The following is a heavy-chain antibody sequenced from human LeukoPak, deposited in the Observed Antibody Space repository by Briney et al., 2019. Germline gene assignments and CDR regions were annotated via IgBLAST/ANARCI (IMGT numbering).Heavy chain of an antibody. J-gene: IGHJ6*03. V-gene: IGHV3-21*01. CDR1: GFTFSSYS. Sequence: GGSLRLSCAASGFTFSSYSMNWVRQAPGKGLEWVSSISSSSSYIYYADSVKGRFTISRDNANNSLYLQMNSLRAEDTAVYYCARILRAAKLYMDVWGKGTTVTVSS. CDR2: ISSSSSYI. CDR3: ARILRAAKLYMDV. D-gene: IGHD6-13*01.